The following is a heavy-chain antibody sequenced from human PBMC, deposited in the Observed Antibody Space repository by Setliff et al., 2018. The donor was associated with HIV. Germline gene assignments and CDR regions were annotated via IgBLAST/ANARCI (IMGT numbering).Heavy chain of an antibody. CDR1: GGSISSHY. CDR2: VYYSGST. D-gene: IGHD2-8*01. V-gene: IGHV4-59*11. Sequence: SETLSLTCTVSGGSISSHYWSWIRQPPGKGLEWIGSVYYSGSTNYNPPLKSRIAISLDTSKSQFSLKLGSVTAADTAVYFCSTVVTLAYCHDGLCPAFDSWGQGALVTVSS. CDR3: STVVTLAYCHDGLCPAFDS. J-gene: IGHJ4*02.